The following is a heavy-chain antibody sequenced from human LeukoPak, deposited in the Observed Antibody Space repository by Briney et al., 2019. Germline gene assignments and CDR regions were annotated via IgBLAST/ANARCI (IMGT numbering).Heavy chain of an antibody. CDR3: TRDWELGY. J-gene: IGHJ4*02. CDR1: GYSFTNYW. V-gene: IGHV5-51*01. CDR2: IYPGDSNT. D-gene: IGHD1-26*01. Sequence: GASLKISCKGSGYSFTNYWIGWVRQMPGEGLEWVGLIYPGDSNTRYSPSFQGQVTISADKSINTAYLQWSSLRTSDTAMYYCTRDWELGYWGQGTLVTVSS.